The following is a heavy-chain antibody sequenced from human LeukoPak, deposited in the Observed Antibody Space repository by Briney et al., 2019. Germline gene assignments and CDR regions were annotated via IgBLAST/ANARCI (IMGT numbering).Heavy chain of an antibody. CDR1: AFTFTSYA. CDR2: IIGSVGST. J-gene: IGHJ4*02. Sequence: GRSLRLACAPSAFTFTSYAMSWVCQAPGRGLGWVSAIIGSVGSTYYADSVKGRFTNSRNNSKNTLYLQMNSLRAADTAVYYCEKGFTICRLAPGFDYWGQGTLVTVSS. V-gene: IGHV3-23*01. CDR3: EKGFTICRLAPGFDY. D-gene: IGHD3-3*01.